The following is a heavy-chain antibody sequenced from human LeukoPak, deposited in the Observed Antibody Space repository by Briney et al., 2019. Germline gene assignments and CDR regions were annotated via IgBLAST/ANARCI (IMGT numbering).Heavy chain of an antibody. CDR1: GVTFSGSA. J-gene: IGHJ4*02. CDR3: TRRLAKYSSSSGFDY. CDR2: IRSKANSYAT. Sequence: GGSLRLSCAASGVTFSGSAMHWVRQASGKGLEWVGRIRSKANSYATAYAASVKGRFTISRDDSKNTAYLQMNSLKTEDTAVYYCTRRLAKYSSSSGFDYWGQGTLVTVSS. V-gene: IGHV3-73*01. D-gene: IGHD6-6*01.